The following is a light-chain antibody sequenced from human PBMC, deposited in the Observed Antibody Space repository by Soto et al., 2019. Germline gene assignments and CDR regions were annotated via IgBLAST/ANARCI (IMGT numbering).Light chain of an antibody. CDR2: DVS. V-gene: IGKV3-11*01. Sequence: VVTEAPGTLSLYLGERATLSCRASQNIKSYLAWYQQRPGQSPRLLIYDVSTRATGIPARFSGSGSGTDFPLTISSLESEHLGVYYRQQRNNWPPVYTFGQGPKVDIK. J-gene: IGKJ2*01. CDR3: QQRNNWPPVYT. CDR1: QNIKSY.